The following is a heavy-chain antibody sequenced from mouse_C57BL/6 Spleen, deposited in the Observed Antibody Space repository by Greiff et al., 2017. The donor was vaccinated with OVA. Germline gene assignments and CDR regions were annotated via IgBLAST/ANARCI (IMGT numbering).Heavy chain of an antibody. J-gene: IGHJ4*01. Sequence: EVQRVESGPELVKPGASVKIPCKASGYTFTDYNMDWVKQSPGKSLEWIGDINPNNGGTIYNQKFKGKATLTVDKSSSTAYMELRSLTSEDTAVYYCARIYYYAMDYWGQGTSVTVSS. CDR2: INPNNGGT. CDR1: GYTFTDYN. CDR3: ARIYYYAMDY. V-gene: IGHV1-18*01.